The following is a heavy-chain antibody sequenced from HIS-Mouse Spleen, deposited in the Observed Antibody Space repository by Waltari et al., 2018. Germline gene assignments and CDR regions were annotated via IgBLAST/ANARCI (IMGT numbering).Heavy chain of an antibody. V-gene: IGHV4-34*01. CDR1: GGSFSGYY. CDR2: INHSGST. D-gene: IGHD3-22*01. J-gene: IGHJ4*02. CDR3: ARGHPYYYDSSGYYS. Sequence: QVQLQQWGAGLLKPSETLSLTCAVYGGSFSGYYWSWIRQPPGKGLEWIGEINHSGSTNYNPSRKSRVTISVDTSKNQFSLKLSSVTAADTAVYYCARGHPYYYDSSGYYSSGQGTLVTVSS.